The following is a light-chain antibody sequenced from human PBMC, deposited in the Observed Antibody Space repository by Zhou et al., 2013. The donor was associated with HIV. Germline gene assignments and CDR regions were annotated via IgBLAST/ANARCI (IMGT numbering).Light chain of an antibody. Sequence: DIQLTQSPFFLSASVGDRVTISCRASQGSSNYVAWYQQKPGKAPKLLIYAASTLRSGVPSRFGGSVSGTEFTLTISSLQPEDFATYYCQQLISYPFTFGQGTQLEIK. CDR2: AAS. CDR3: QQLISYPFT. V-gene: IGKV1-9*01. CDR1: QGSSNY. J-gene: IGKJ5*01.